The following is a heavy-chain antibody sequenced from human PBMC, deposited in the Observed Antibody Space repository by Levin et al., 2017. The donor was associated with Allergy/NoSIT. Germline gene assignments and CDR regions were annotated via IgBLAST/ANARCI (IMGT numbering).Heavy chain of an antibody. Sequence: PAASVKVSCKTSGGTFSSYAINWVRQAPGQGLEWLGGLIPMFGAANYAQNFQGRLAITADDSTRTAYMELRSLRSEDTAVYYCARVGYFGSGFYPFDYWGQGTLVTVSS. CDR1: GGTFSSYA. CDR2: LIPMFGAA. V-gene: IGHV1-69*13. CDR3: ARVGYFGSGFYPFDY. D-gene: IGHD3-10*01. J-gene: IGHJ4*02.